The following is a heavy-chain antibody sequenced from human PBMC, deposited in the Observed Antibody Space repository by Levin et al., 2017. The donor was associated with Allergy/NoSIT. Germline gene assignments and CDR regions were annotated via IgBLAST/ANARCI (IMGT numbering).Heavy chain of an antibody. V-gene: IGHV5-51*01. CDR3: ARVHHDGGYCSGGSCWFDP. CDR2: IFPGDSET. D-gene: IGHD2-15*01. J-gene: IGHJ5*02. Sequence: PGESLKISCKGSGYRFTSYWIAWVRQMPGKGLEWMGIIFPGDSETIYSPSFRGQVTISVDTSISTAYLQWSSLKASDTAMYYCARVHHDGGYCSGGSCWFDPWGHGTLVTVSS. CDR1: GYRFTSYW.